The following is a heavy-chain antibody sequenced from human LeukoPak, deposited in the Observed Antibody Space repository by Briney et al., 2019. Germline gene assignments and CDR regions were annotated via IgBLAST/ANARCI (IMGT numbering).Heavy chain of an antibody. D-gene: IGHD2-2*01. J-gene: IGHJ5*02. Sequence: SVKVSCKASGGSFNNYAISWVRQAPGQGLEWMGRIIPIFGIANYAQKFQGRVTITADESTSTAYMELSSLRSEDTAVYYCARNDVVPAAYYDPWGQGTLVTVSS. CDR1: GGSFNNYA. V-gene: IGHV1-69*15. CDR3: ARNDVVPAAYYDP. CDR2: IIPIFGIA.